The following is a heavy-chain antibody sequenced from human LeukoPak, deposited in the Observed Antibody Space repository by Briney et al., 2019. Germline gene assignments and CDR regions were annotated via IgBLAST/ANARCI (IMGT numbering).Heavy chain of an antibody. CDR3: ARRKDIVEYDAFDI. J-gene: IGHJ3*02. D-gene: IGHD2-15*01. V-gene: IGHV4-59*13. CDR1: GGSISSYY. Sequence: SETLSLTCTVSGGSISSYYWSWIRQPPGKGLAWIGYIYYSGSTNYNPSLKSRVTISVDTSKNQFSLKLSSVTAADTAVYYCARRKDIVEYDAFDIWGQGTMVTVSS. CDR2: IYYSGST.